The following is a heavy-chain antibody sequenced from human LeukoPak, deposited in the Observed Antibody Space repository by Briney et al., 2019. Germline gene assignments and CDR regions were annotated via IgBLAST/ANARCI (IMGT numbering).Heavy chain of an antibody. CDR2: IYKSGST. V-gene: IGHV4-39*01. CDR3: ARHGGLSGSPDDY. CDR1: GGSISSSSYY. D-gene: IGHD1-26*01. J-gene: IGHJ4*02. Sequence: PSETLSLTCTVSGGSISSSSYYWGWIRQPPGKGLEWIGSIYKSGSTYYNPSLKSRVTISVDTSKNQFSLKLTSVTAADTAVYYCARHGGLSGSPDDYWGQGTLVTVSS.